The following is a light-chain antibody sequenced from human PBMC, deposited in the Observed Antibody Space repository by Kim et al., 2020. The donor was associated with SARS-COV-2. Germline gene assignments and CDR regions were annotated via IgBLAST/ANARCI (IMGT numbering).Light chain of an antibody. CDR2: KAS. Sequence: ASVGDRVTITCRASQSISSWLAWYKQKPGKAPKLLIYKASSLESGVPSRFSGSGSGTEFTLTISSLQPDDFATYYCQQYNSYSMYTFGQGTKMEI. CDR3: QQYNSYSMYT. J-gene: IGKJ2*01. V-gene: IGKV1-5*03. CDR1: QSISSW.